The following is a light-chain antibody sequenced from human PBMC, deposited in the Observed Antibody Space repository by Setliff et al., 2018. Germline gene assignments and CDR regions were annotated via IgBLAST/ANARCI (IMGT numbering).Light chain of an antibody. CDR2: DVS. CDR1: SSDIGDSNY. V-gene: IGLV2-14*01. Sequence: QSALAQPASVSGSPGQSITISCTGASSDIGDSNYVSWYQQHPGKAPKLIIYDVSDRPSGVSYRFSGFKSGNTASLTISELQAEDEADYYCSSYSSIATLILFGGGTKVTVL. J-gene: IGLJ2*01. CDR3: SSYSSIATLIL.